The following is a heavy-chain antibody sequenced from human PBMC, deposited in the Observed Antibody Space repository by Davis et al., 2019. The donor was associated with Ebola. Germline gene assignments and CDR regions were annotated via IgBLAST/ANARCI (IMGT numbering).Heavy chain of an antibody. D-gene: IGHD2-2*02. CDR3: AKEKVVPAAIPGFDY. CDR2: ISGSGGST. J-gene: IGHJ4*02. V-gene: IGHV3-23*01. CDR1: GFTFSSYA. Sequence: GESLKISCAASGFTFSSYAMSWVRPAPGKGLEWVSAISGSGGSTYYADSVKGRFTISRDNSKNTLYLQMNSLRAEDTAVYYCAKEKVVPAAIPGFDYWGQGTLVTVSS.